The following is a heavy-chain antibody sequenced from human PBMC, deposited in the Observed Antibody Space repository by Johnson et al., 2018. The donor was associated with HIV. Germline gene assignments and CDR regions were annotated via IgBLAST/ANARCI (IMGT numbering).Heavy chain of an antibody. Sequence: VQLVESGGGLVKPGGSLRLSCAASGFTFSDYYMHWVRQTAGKGLEWVSGIGISGNTNYPGSVKGRFTISRENVKNFVYLQMNSLTAGDTAVYYCARVGSGSYLLGAFDIWGQGTMVTVSS. CDR2: IGISGNT. J-gene: IGHJ3*02. CDR1: GFTFSDYY. V-gene: IGHV3-13*01. CDR3: ARVGSGSYLLGAFDI. D-gene: IGHD1-26*01.